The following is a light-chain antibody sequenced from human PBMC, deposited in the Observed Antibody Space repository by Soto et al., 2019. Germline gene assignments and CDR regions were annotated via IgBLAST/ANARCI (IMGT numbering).Light chain of an antibody. CDR2: EVS. Sequence: QSALTQPASVSGSPGQSITISCTGTSSDVGGYNYVSWYQHHPGKAPKLMIHEVSNRPSGVSSRFSGSKSGNTASLTISGXXXXXXXXXYCTSYTSSNTPPVIFGGGTKLTV. CDR1: SSDVGGYNY. J-gene: IGLJ2*01. V-gene: IGLV2-14*01. CDR3: TSYTSSNTPPVI.